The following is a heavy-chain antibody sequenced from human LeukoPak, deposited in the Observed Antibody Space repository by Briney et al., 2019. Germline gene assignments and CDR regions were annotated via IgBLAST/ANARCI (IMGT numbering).Heavy chain of an antibody. CDR1: GGTFSSYA. J-gene: IGHJ5*02. Sequence: VASVKVSCKASGGTFSSYAISWVRQAPGQGLEWMGGIIPIFGTANYAQKFQGRVTITADESTSTAYMELSSLRSEDTAVYYCARARSGYSGYVQWFDPWGQGTLVTVSS. CDR3: ARARSGYSGYVQWFDP. D-gene: IGHD5-12*01. V-gene: IGHV1-69*13. CDR2: IIPIFGTA.